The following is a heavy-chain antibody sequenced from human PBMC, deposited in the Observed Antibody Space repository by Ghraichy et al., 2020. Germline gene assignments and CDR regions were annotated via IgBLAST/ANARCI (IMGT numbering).Heavy chain of an antibody. J-gene: IGHJ3*01. V-gene: IGHV3-23*01. D-gene: IGHD3-16*01. Sequence: ESLNISCAASGFTFGDYAMSWVRQAPGKGLEWVSYIRGGGSITYYAESVQGRFTISRDNSKTTLYLQMNGLRAEDTAVYYCAKCSSSYGNDAFDLWGQGTMVTFSS. CDR2: IRGGGSIT. CDR1: GFTFGDYA. CDR3: AKCSSSYGNDAFDL.